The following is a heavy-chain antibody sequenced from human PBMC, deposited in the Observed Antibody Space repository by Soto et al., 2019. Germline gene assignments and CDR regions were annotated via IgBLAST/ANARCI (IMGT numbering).Heavy chain of an antibody. J-gene: IGHJ4*02. V-gene: IGHV4-59*01. CDR1: GGSLSSYY. CDR2: ISYSGTT. D-gene: IGHD5-18*01. Sequence: PSETLSLTCTVSGGSLSSYYCSWIRRPPGMGLEWIASISYSGTTNYNSSLKSRVTISIDTSKNQFSLKFNSVTAADTAVYYCAREGYNFGPFDYWGQGALVTVS. CDR3: AREGYNFGPFDY.